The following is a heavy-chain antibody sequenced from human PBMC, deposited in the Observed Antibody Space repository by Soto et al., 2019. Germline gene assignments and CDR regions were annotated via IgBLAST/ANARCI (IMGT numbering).Heavy chain of an antibody. V-gene: IGHV4-30-2*01. Sequence: SETLSLTCAVSGGSISSGGYSWSWIRQPPGKGLEWIGYIYHSGSTYYNPSLKSRVTISVDRSKNQFSLKLSSVSAADTAVYYCARVPSDDKVDYGGPGTLVTV. J-gene: IGHJ4*02. CDR3: ARVPSDDKVDY. CDR1: GGSISSGGYS. CDR2: IYHSGST.